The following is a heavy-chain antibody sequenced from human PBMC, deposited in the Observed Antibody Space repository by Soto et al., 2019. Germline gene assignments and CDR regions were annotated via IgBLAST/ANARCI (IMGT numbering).Heavy chain of an antibody. CDR3: AGSEPYGGNSGWYFDL. J-gene: IGHJ2*01. D-gene: IGHD4-17*01. V-gene: IGHV4-61*01. Sequence: SETLSLTCTVSGGSVSSGSYYWSWIRQPPGKGLEWIGYIYYSGSTNYNPSLKSRVTISVDTSKNQFSLKLSSVTAADTAVYYCAGSEPYGGNSGWYFDLWGRGTLVTVSS. CDR2: IYYSGST. CDR1: GGSVSSGSYY.